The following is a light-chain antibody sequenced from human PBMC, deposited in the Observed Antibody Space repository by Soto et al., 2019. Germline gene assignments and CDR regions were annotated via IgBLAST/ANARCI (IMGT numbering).Light chain of an antibody. V-gene: IGKV3-20*01. Sequence: EIVMTQSPGTLSVYPGERATLSCRASQSVSVNLAWNQEKPGQAPRHVVYGASNRATGILDRFRGSRYVTDFTRTMKSVELAKYAVHQCDQDGISGTFGQGTKVDIK. CDR3: DQDGISGT. CDR1: QSVSVN. CDR2: GAS. J-gene: IGKJ2*02.